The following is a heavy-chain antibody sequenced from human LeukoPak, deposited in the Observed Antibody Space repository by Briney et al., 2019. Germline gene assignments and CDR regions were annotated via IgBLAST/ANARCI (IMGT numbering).Heavy chain of an antibody. CDR1: GFTFSNYA. CDR2: FSGSGGIT. Sequence: GGSLRLSCAASGFTFSNYAMSWVRQAAGKGLEWVSTFSGSGGITYYADSVKGRFTISRDNSKNTLYLQMNSLRAEDTAVYYCTKASGSYYYYYYYMDVWGKGTTVTVSS. CDR3: TKASGSYYYYYYYMDV. D-gene: IGHD1-26*01. V-gene: IGHV3-23*01. J-gene: IGHJ6*03.